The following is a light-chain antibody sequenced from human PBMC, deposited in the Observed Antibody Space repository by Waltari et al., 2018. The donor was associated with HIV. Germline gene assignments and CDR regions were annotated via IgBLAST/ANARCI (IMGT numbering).Light chain of an antibody. J-gene: IGLJ3*02. CDR3: QSTDHDGTWV. V-gene: IGLV3-25*03. Sequence: SYKLTQTPSVSVSPGQTARINCSRGSLPKKYSSWYRQKPSQAPLLLTYKDIERPSGIPERISGSRSGTGVTLTISGVQAEDEGDYYCQSTDHDGTWVFGGGTKLTVL. CDR1: SLPKKY. CDR2: KDI.